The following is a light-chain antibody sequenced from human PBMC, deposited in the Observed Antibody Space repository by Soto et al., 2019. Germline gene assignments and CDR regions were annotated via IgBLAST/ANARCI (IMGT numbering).Light chain of an antibody. Sequence: EIVMTQSPDTLSVSPGEGATLSCRVSQSIRSNLAWYQQRPGQAPRLLMYGASTRADGIPARFTGSGSGTEFTLTISSLEPEDFAVYYCQQRTDWLLTFGGGTKVDIK. J-gene: IGKJ4*01. V-gene: IGKV3-15*01. CDR2: GAS. CDR3: QQRTDWLLT. CDR1: QSIRSN.